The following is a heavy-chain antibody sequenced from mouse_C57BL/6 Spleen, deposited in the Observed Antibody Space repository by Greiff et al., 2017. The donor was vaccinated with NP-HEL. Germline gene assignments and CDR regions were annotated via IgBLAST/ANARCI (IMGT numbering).Heavy chain of an antibody. J-gene: IGHJ4*01. Sequence: QVQLQQPGAELVKPGASVKLSCKASGYTFTSYWMHWVKQRPGQGLEWIGMIHPNSGSTNYNEKFKSKATLTVDKSSSTAYMQLSSLTSEDSAVYYCARGGYDYLYYYAMDCWGQGTSVTVSS. CDR2: IHPNSGST. CDR3: ARGGYDYLYYYAMDC. CDR1: GYTFTSYW. V-gene: IGHV1-64*01. D-gene: IGHD2-4*01.